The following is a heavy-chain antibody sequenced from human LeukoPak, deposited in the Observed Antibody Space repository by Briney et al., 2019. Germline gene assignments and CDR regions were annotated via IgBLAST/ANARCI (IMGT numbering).Heavy chain of an antibody. CDR3: ARDHHGIHSAFDV. D-gene: IGHD1-14*01. V-gene: IGHV3-30-3*01. Sequence: QPGRSLRLSCAASGFTFSTYSMHWVRQAPGKGLEWVAVISSDGSITSYGDSVKGRFTISRDNAKNTLYLQMSSLRAEDTAVYYCARDHHGIHSAFDVRGQGTMVTVS. J-gene: IGHJ3*01. CDR1: GFTFSTYS. CDR2: ISSDGSIT.